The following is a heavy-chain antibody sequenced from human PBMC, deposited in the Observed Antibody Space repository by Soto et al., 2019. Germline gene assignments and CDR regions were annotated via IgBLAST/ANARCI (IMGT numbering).Heavy chain of an antibody. CDR3: AKNSRLEI. D-gene: IGHD1-26*01. CDR2: FGGSGVST. Sequence: VQLLESGGGLVQPGGSLRLSCVASGFTFSDYAMSWVRQAPGKGLEWVSAFGGSGVSTYYADSVKGRFAISRDNSRNTLYLQVNSLRAEDTAIYYCAKNSRLEIWGQGTMVTVSS. CDR1: GFTFSDYA. J-gene: IGHJ3*02. V-gene: IGHV3-23*01.